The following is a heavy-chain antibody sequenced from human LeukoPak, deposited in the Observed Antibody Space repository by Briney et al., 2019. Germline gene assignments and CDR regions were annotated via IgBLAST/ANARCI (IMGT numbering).Heavy chain of an antibody. CDR2: ISGSGGST. CDR1: GFMFSSNW. CDR3: AKSIPYYYDSSGCFDY. J-gene: IGHJ4*02. D-gene: IGHD3-22*01. Sequence: PGGSLRLSCAASGFMFSSNWMSWVRQAPGKGLEWVSAISGSGGSTYYADSVKGRFTISRDNSKNTLYLQMNSLRAEDTAVYYCAKSIPYYYDSSGCFDYWGQGTLVTVSS. V-gene: IGHV3-23*01.